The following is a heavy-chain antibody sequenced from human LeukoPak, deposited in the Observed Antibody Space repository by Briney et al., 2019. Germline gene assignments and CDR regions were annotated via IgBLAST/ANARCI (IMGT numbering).Heavy chain of an antibody. D-gene: IGHD7-27*01. CDR2: IHPDGSTT. CDR3: TKDYWGPDY. J-gene: IGHJ4*02. Sequence: PGGSLRLSCAASGFTFSDSWMHWVRQAPGKGLLWVSRIHPDGSTTDYADSVQGRFIVSRDNAKNTLYLQMHSLRAEDTAVYYCTKDYWGPDYWGQGTLVTVSS. CDR1: GFTFSDSW. V-gene: IGHV3-74*01.